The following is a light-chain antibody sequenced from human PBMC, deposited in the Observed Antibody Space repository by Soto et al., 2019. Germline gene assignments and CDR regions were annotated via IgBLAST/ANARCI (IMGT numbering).Light chain of an antibody. J-gene: IGKJ3*01. CDR3: QQSSNFFT. CDR1: QSVSSY. CDR2: DAS. Sequence: EIVLTQSPATLSLSPGERATLSCRASQSVSSYLAWYQQKPGQAPRLLIYDASNRATGIPARFSGSGSGTDFTLTISNLEPEDFAVYYCQQSSNFFTFGPGTKVDIK. V-gene: IGKV3-11*01.